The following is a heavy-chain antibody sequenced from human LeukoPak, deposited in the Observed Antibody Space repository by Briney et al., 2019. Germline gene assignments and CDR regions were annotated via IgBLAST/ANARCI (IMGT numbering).Heavy chain of an antibody. Sequence: GGSLRLSCAASGFTFSSYGMHWVRQAPGKGLEWVAFIRYDGSNKYYADSVKGRFTISRDNSKNTLYLQMNSLRAEDTAVYYCVKDPHDYSNGGLGYFDYWGQGTLVTVSS. CDR3: VKDPHDYSNGGLGYFDY. CDR1: GFTFSSYG. J-gene: IGHJ4*02. D-gene: IGHD4-11*01. V-gene: IGHV3-30*02. CDR2: IRYDGSNK.